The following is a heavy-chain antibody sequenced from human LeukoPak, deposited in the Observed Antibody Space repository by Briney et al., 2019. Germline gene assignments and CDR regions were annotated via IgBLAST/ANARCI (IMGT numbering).Heavy chain of an antibody. D-gene: IGHD3-3*01. CDR1: GGSISSYY. J-gene: IGHJ6*02. CDR3: ARAIRFLEWLPYYYYYGMDV. V-gene: IGHV4-59*01. Sequence: SETLSLTCTVSGGSISSYYWSWIRQPPGKGLEWIGYIYYSGSTNYNPSLKSRVTISVDTSKNQFSLKLSSVTAADTAVYYCARAIRFLEWLPYYYYYGMDVWGQGTTVTVSS. CDR2: IYYSGST.